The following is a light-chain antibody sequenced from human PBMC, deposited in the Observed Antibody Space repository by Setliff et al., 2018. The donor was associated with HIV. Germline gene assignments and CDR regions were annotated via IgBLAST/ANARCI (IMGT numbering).Light chain of an antibody. CDR3: CSYVCSYTNHV. CDR1: SSDVGGYNY. CDR2: DVT. Sequence: QSALTQPRSVSGAPGQSVTISCTGTSSDVGGYNYVSWYQQYPGQAPKVMIYDVTKRPSGVPDRFSGSKSGNTASLTISGLQAEDEADYYCCSYVCSYTNHVCGTGTKVIVL. J-gene: IGLJ1*01. V-gene: IGLV2-11*01.